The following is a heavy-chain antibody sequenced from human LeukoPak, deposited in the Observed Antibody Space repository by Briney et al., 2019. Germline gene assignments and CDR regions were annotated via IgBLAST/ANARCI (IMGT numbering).Heavy chain of an antibody. CDR3: AKDFVVVPGNVNYFDY. D-gene: IGHD2-21*02. CDR2: ISGSGDNT. Sequence: GGSVRLSCAASGFTFSNYAMSWVRQAPGKGLEWVSAISGSGDNTYYADSVKGRFTVSRDNSKNTLYVQMKSLRAEDTAVYYCAKDFVVVPGNVNYFDYWGQGTLVTVSS. J-gene: IGHJ4*02. V-gene: IGHV3-23*01. CDR1: GFTFSNYA.